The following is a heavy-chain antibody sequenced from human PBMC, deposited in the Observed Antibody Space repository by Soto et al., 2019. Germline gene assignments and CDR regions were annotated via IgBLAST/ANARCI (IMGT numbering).Heavy chain of an antibody. D-gene: IGHD3-10*01. CDR3: ARDRKFMVRGVRSNGMDV. Sequence: SETLSLTCAVSGGSISSSNWWTWVRQPPGKGLEWIGEISDGGTTKYNPSLKSRVTISIDTFRNQFSLKLSSVTAADTAVYYCARDRKFMVRGVRSNGMDVWGQGTTVTVSS. J-gene: IGHJ6*02. CDR2: ISDGGTT. CDR1: GGSISSSNW. V-gene: IGHV4-4*02.